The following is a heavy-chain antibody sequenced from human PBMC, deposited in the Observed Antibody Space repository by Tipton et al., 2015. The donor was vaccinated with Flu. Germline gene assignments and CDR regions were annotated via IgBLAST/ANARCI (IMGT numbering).Heavy chain of an antibody. CDR1: SGSLSSGAYY. CDR2: IFYRGTT. D-gene: IGHD6-19*01. V-gene: IGHV4-39*07. J-gene: IGHJ4*02. CDR3: ARDLGGGSGWYRYFDF. Sequence: TLSLTCTVSSGSLSSGAYYWGWIRQPPGKGLEWIGSIFYRGTTYYNPSLKSRVTISIDTSKNHFSLKLTSVTAADTAVYYCARDLGGGSGWYRYFDFWGQGTLVTVSS.